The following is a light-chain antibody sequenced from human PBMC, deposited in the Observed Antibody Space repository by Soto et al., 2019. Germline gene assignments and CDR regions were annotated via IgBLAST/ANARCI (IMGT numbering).Light chain of an antibody. J-gene: IGLJ2*01. Sequence: SYELTQPPSVSVSPGQTASITCSGDKLGDKYACWYQQKPGQSPVLVIYQDSKRPSGIPERFSGSNSGNTATLTISGTQAMDEADYYCQAWDSSARKVVFGGGTKLTVL. CDR3: QAWDSSARKVV. V-gene: IGLV3-1*01. CDR2: QDS. CDR1: KLGDKY.